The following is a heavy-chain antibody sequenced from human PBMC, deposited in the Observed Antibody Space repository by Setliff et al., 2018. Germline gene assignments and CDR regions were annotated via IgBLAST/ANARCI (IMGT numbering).Heavy chain of an antibody. Sequence: TSETLSLTCAVYGGSFSSYYWNWIRQPPGKGLEWIGEIHHSGSTKYNPSLKSRVTISVDTSKNQFSLRQSSVTAADTAVYYCARHPRVTIFGVVAFDYWGKGILVNVSS. D-gene: IGHD3-3*01. CDR1: GGSFSSYY. J-gene: IGHJ4*02. CDR2: IHHSGST. CDR3: ARHPRVTIFGVVAFDY. V-gene: IGHV4-34*01.